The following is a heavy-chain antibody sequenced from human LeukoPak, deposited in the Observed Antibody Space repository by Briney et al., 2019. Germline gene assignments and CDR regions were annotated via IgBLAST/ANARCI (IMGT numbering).Heavy chain of an antibody. V-gene: IGHV1-18*01. J-gene: IGHJ4*02. CDR2: ISAYNGNT. CDR3: ARGAIAVARGYPSDY. CDR1: GSTFTSYG. Sequence: GASVKVSCKASGSTFTSYGISWVRQAPGQGLEWLGWISAYNGNTNYAQKLQGRVTLTTDTSTSTAYMELRSLRSDDTAVYYCARGAIAVARGYPSDYWGQGTLVTVSS. D-gene: IGHD6-19*01.